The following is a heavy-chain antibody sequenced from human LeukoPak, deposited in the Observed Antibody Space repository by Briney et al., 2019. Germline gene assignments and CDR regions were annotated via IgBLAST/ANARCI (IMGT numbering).Heavy chain of an antibody. V-gene: IGHV4-4*02. D-gene: IGHD1-1*01. CDR3: ARDKTGEQLERVFDY. CDR1: GGSISSSNW. CDR2: IYHSGTT. J-gene: IGHJ4*02. Sequence: SGTLSLTCAVSGGSISSSNWWNWVRQPPGKGLEWIGEIYHSGTTNYNPSLKSRVSISVDKSKNQFSLKLNSVTAADTAVYYCARDKTGEQLERVFDYWGQGTLVTVSS.